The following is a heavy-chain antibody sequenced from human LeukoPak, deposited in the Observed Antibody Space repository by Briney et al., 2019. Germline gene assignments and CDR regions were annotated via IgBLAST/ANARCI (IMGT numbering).Heavy chain of an antibody. CDR1: GFTFSSYG. CDR2: ISYDGGHT. V-gene: IGHV3-30*18. D-gene: IGHD3/OR15-3a*01. Sequence: GGSLRLSCAASGFTFSSYGMHWVRQPPGKGLEWVALISYDGGHTYYGDSVKGRFTIARDNSNNTLYLQMNSLRAEDTAVYFCTKESDWERLDSSKYYSGMDVWGQGTTVTVYS. CDR3: TKESDWERLDSSKYYSGMDV. J-gene: IGHJ6*02.